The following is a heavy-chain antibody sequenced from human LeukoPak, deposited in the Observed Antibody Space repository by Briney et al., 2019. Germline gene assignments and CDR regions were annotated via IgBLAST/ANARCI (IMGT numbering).Heavy chain of an antibody. CDR1: GFTFSNFW. CDR2: IKQDETEK. D-gene: IGHD6-19*01. V-gene: IGHV3-7*03. CDR3: AKVSGWAYFDS. Sequence: GGSLRLSCTASGFTFSNFWMGWVRQAPGKGLEWVANIKQDETEKFYLGSVKGRFTISRDNSKNTLYLQMNSLRAEDTAVYYCAKVSGWAYFDSRGRGTLVTVSS. J-gene: IGHJ4*02.